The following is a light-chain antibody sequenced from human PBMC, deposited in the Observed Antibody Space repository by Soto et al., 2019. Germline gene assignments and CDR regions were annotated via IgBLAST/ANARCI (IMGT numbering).Light chain of an antibody. Sequence: DVVMTQSPLSLPVTLGQPASISCRSSQSLVYSDGNTYLHWFQQRPGQSPRRLIYQVSNRDSGVPDRFRGSGSGTDFTLKISRVEADDVGVYYCMQDIYWPSTFGQGTKVEIK. CDR2: QVS. CDR3: MQDIYWPST. J-gene: IGKJ1*01. CDR1: QSLVYSDGNTY. V-gene: IGKV2-30*01.